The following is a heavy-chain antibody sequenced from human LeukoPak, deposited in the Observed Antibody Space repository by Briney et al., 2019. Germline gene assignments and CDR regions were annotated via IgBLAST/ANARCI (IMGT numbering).Heavy chain of an antibody. CDR2: INHSEST. CDR1: GGSFSGYY. D-gene: IGHD3-22*01. CDR3: ARDEYYYDSSGSFDY. J-gene: IGHJ4*02. Sequence: PSETLSLTCAVYGGSFSGYYWSWIRQPPGKGLEWIGEINHSESTNYNPSLKSRVTISVDTSKNQFSLKLSSVTAADTAVYYCARDEYYYDSSGSFDYWGQGTLVTVSS. V-gene: IGHV4-34*01.